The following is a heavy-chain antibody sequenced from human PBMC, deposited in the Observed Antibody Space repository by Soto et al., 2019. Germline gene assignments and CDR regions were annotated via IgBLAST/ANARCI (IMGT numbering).Heavy chain of an antibody. CDR2: ISGSGGST. Sequence: VQLLESGGGLVEPGGSLRLSCAASAFTFTSHAMTWVRQAPGKGLEWVSGISGSGGSTYYADSVKGRLTISRDNSKNTLYLQMNSLRAEDTAVYYCVQGGSGYDYGDFWGQGTLVTVSS. V-gene: IGHV3-23*01. CDR3: VQGGSGYDYGDF. CDR1: AFTFTSHA. J-gene: IGHJ4*02. D-gene: IGHD5-12*01.